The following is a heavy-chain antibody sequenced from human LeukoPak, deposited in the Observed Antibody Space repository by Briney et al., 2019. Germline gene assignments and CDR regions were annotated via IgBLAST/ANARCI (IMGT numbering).Heavy chain of an antibody. J-gene: IGHJ4*02. CDR2: IYYSGST. D-gene: IGHD4-17*01. Sequence: SETLSLTCTVSGGSISSSSYYWGWIRQPPGKGLEWIGSIYYSGSTYYNPSLKSRVTISVDTSKNQFSLKLSSVTAADTAVYYCASYNGDYGTAPFDYWGQGTLVTVSS. CDR3: ASYNGDYGTAPFDY. CDR1: GGSISSSSYY. V-gene: IGHV4-39*07.